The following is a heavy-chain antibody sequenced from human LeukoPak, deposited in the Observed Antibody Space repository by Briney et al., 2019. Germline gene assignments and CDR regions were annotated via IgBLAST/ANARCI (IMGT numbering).Heavy chain of an antibody. CDR2: ISDDGRHN. J-gene: IGHJ4*02. CDR3: ARGRGDSSSWYFDY. CDR1: GFTFSTYA. D-gene: IGHD6-13*01. V-gene: IGHV3-30*04. Sequence: GRSLRLSCAASGFTFSTYAMNWVRQAPGKGLEWVAVISDDGRHNYYADSVKGRFTISRDNAKNTVYLQMNNLRADDTAVYYCARGRGDSSSWYFDYWGQGTLVTVSS.